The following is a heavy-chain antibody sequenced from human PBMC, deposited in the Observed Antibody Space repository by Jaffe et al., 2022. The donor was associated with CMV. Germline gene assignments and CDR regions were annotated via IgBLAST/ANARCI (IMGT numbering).Heavy chain of an antibody. J-gene: IGHJ6*02. V-gene: IGHV1-69*01. CDR2: IIPIFGTA. CDR1: GGTFSSYA. Sequence: QVQLVQSGAEVKKPGSSVKVSCKASGGTFSSYAISWVRQAPGQGLEWMGGIIPIFGTANYAQKFQGRVTITADESTSTAYMELSSLRSEDTAVYYCARDLRYYDSSGYNYYYYGMDVWGQGTTVTVSS. D-gene: IGHD3-22*01. CDR3: ARDLRYYDSSGYNYYYYGMDV.